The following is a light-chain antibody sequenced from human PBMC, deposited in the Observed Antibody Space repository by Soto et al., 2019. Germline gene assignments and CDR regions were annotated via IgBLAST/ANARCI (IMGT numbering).Light chain of an antibody. Sequence: EIVLTQSPVTLSLSPGERATLSCRASQSVSSSYLAWYQQKPGQAPRLLIYGASSRATGIPDRFSGSGSGTDFTLTISRLEPEDFAVHYCQQYGSSPWLTFGGGTKVEIK. J-gene: IGKJ4*01. V-gene: IGKV3-20*01. CDR3: QQYGSSPWLT. CDR1: QSVSSSY. CDR2: GAS.